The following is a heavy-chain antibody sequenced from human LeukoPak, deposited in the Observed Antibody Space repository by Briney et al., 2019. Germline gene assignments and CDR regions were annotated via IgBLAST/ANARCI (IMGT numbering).Heavy chain of an antibody. CDR1: GFTFSNYA. CDR2: FSNRT. V-gene: IGHV3-23*03. D-gene: IGHD6-13*01. Sequence: GGSLRLSCVASGFTFSNYAMIWVGQARGKGLEWVSVFSNRTHYADSVKGRFTTSRDNSRNTLYLEMNNLRAEDTAIYYCAKDWYDYWGQGTLVTVSS. J-gene: IGHJ4*02. CDR3: AKDWYDY.